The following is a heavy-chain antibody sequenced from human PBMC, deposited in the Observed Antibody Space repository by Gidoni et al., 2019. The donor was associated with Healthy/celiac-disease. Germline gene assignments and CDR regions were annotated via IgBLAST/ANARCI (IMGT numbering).Heavy chain of an antibody. D-gene: IGHD3-22*01. Sequence: QVQLVQSGAEVKKPGSSVKVSCKASGGTFSSYAISWVRQAPGQGLEWMGGIIPIFGTANYAQKFQGRVTITADESTSTAYMELSSLRSEDTAVYYCARVVGIPDYYDSSGLSRDYFDYWGQGTLVTVSS. CDR1: GGTFSSYA. CDR3: ARVVGIPDYYDSSGLSRDYFDY. J-gene: IGHJ4*02. CDR2: IIPIFGTA. V-gene: IGHV1-69*01.